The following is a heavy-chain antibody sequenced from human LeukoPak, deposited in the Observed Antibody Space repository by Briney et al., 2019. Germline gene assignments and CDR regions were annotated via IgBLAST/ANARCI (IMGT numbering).Heavy chain of an antibody. Sequence: ASVKVSCKASGYTFTSYAMNWVRQAPGQGLEWMGWINTNTGNPTYAQGFTGRFVFSLDTSVSTAYLQWSSLKASDTAMYYCARLSHSADNDAFDIWGQGTMVTVSS. CDR3: ARLSHSADNDAFDI. D-gene: IGHD2/OR15-2a*01. V-gene: IGHV7-4-1*02. CDR2: INTNTGNP. J-gene: IGHJ3*02. CDR1: GYTFTSYA.